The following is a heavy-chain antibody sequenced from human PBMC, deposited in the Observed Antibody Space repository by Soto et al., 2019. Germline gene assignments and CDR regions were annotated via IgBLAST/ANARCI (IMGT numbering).Heavy chain of an antibody. V-gene: IGHV4-34*01. Sequence: SETLSLTCAVYGGSFSGYYWSWIRQPPGKGLEWIGEINHSGSTNYNPSLKSRVTISVDTSKNQFSLKLSSVTAADTAVYYCERVGAAAGYYYYYGMDVWGQGSTVT. CDR2: INHSGST. D-gene: IGHD6-13*01. CDR3: ERVGAAAGYYYYYGMDV. CDR1: GGSFSGYY. J-gene: IGHJ6*02.